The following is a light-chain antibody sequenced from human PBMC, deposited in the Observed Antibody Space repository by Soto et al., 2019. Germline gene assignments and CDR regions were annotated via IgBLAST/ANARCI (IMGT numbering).Light chain of an antibody. CDR1: NIGSKS. V-gene: IGLV3-21*04. Sequence: SYELTQPPSVSVAPGKTARITCGGNNIGSKSVHWYQQKPGQAPVLVIYYDSDRPSGIPERFSGSNSGNTATLTISRVEAGDEADYYCQVWDSSSDPLNFGTGTKVTVL. J-gene: IGLJ1*01. CDR2: YDS. CDR3: QVWDSSSDPLN.